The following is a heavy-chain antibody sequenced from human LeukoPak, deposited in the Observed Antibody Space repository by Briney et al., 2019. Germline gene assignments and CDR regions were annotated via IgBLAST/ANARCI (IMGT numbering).Heavy chain of an antibody. J-gene: IGHJ5*02. D-gene: IGHD5-18*01. V-gene: IGHV5-51*01. CDR3: ARPGYSYGYGFDP. Sequence: GESLKISCKGSVYSFTSYWIGWVRQMPGKGLEWMGIIYPGDSDTRYSPSFQGQVTISADKSISTAYLQWSSLKASDTAMYYCARPGYSYGYGFDPWGQGTLVTVSS. CDR1: VYSFTSYW. CDR2: IYPGDSDT.